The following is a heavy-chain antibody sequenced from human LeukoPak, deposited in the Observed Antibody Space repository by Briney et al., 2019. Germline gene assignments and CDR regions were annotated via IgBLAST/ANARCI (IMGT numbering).Heavy chain of an antibody. J-gene: IGHJ5*02. D-gene: IGHD3-3*01. V-gene: IGHV1-2*02. CDR3: ARMITIFGVVTINWFDP. CDR1: EYTFTGYY. Sequence: GASVKVSCKASEYTFTGYYMHWVRQAPGQGLEWMGWINPNSGGTNYAQKFQGRVTMTRDTSISTAYMELSRLRSDDTAVYYCARMITIFGVVTINWFDPWGQGTLVTVSS. CDR2: INPNSGGT.